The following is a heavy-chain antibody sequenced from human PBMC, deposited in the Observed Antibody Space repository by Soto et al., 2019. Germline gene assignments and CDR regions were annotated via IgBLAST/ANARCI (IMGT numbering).Heavy chain of an antibody. CDR2: SYYSGTT. J-gene: IGHJ5*02. CDR1: GASISVHSYY. D-gene: IGHD1-20*01. Sequence: SETLSLTCTVSGASISVHSYYWTWIRQPPGKGLEWIGSSYYSGTTYFNPSLKSRATISVDTSKNQFSLRLTSVTAADTAIYYCTRRYNWNDNYFDPRGPGALVTVSS. CDR3: TRRYNWNDNYFDP. V-gene: IGHV4-39*01.